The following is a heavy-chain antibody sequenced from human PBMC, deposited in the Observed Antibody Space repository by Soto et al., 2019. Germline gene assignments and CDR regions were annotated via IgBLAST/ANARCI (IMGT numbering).Heavy chain of an antibody. CDR2: ISYDGSNK. CDR1: GFTFSSYG. Sequence: GGSLRLSCAASGFTFSSYGMHWVRQAPGKGLEWVAVISYDGSNKYYADSVKGRFTISRDNSKNTLYLQMNSLRAEDTAVYYCAKDEDGYISAYWGQGTLVTVSS. CDR3: AKDEDGYISAY. J-gene: IGHJ4*02. D-gene: IGHD5-18*01. V-gene: IGHV3-30*18.